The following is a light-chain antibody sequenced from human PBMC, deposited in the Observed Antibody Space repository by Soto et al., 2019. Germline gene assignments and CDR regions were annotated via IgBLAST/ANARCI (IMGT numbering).Light chain of an antibody. CDR2: DVS. Sequence: ALTQPASVSGSPGQSITISCTGTSSDVGGYNYVSWYQQHPGKAPKLMIYDVSNRPSGVSNRFSGSKSGNTASLTISGLQAEDEGDYYCSSYTSSSTLDVFGTGTKLTVL. J-gene: IGLJ1*01. CDR1: SSDVGGYNY. V-gene: IGLV2-14*03. CDR3: SSYTSSSTLDV.